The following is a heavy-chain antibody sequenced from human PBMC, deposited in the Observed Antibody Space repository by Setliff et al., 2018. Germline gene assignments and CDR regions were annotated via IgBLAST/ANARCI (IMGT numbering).Heavy chain of an antibody. CDR2: IRSKSDSYAT. J-gene: IGHJ3*02. CDR1: GFTFSAHY. Sequence: SLRLSCAASGFTFSAHYMDWLRQAPGKGLEWVGRIRSKSDSYATIYAASVRGRFTISRDDSKNTAYLQMNSLKTEDTAVYYCAAAPAGSDVFDMWGQGTMVTVSS. V-gene: IGHV3-72*01. D-gene: IGHD6-13*01. CDR3: AAAPAGSDVFDM.